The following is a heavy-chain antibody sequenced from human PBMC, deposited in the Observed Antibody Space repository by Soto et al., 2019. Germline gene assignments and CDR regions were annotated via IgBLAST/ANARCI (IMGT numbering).Heavy chain of an antibody. D-gene: IGHD1-26*01. CDR3: ARDRSIGVTTTFAY. CDR1: GFTFSSYG. CDR2: IWYDGSNK. V-gene: IGHV3-33*01. J-gene: IGHJ4*02. Sequence: PGGSLRLSCAASGFTFSSYGMHWVRQAPGKGLEWVAVIWYDGSNKYYADSVKGRFTISRDNSKNTLYLQMNSLRAEDTAVYYCARDRSIGVTTTFAYWGQGNLVTVSS.